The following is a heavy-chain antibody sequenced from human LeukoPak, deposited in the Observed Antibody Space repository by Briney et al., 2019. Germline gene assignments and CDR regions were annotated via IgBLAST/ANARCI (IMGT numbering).Heavy chain of an antibody. CDR1: GYSFTSYW. Sequence: GESLKISCKGSGYSFTSYWIGWVRQMPGKGLEWMGIIYPGDSDTRYSPSFQGQVTISADKSISTAYLQWSSLKASDTAMYYCARDVSGSGWYGQRTGMDVWGQGTTVTVSS. V-gene: IGHV5-51*01. CDR3: ARDVSGSGWYGQRTGMDV. D-gene: IGHD6-19*01. CDR2: IYPGDSDT. J-gene: IGHJ6*02.